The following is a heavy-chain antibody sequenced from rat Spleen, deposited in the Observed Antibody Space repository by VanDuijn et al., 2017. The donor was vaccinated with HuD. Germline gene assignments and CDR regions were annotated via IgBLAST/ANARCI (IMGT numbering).Heavy chain of an antibody. CDR3: ARHNSGYGVMDA. CDR1: GFTFSNYG. Sequence: EVQLVESGGGLVQPGRSLKLSCAASGFTFSNYGMAWVRQAPTKGLEWVATISYDGSRTYYRDSVKGRFTIYRDNAKSTLYLQMDSLRSEDTATYYCARHNSGYGVMDAWGQGASVTVSS. J-gene: IGHJ4*01. CDR2: ISYDGSRT. V-gene: IGHV5-29*01. D-gene: IGHD4-3*01.